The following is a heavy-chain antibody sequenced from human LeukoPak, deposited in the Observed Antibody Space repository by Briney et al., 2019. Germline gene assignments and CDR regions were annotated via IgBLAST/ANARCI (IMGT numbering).Heavy chain of an antibody. CDR3: ARDRRYDILTGFSNFFDY. D-gene: IGHD3-9*01. CDR2: ISYDGSNE. CDR1: GFTFSSYA. J-gene: IGHJ4*02. Sequence: GGSLRLSCAASGFTFSSYAMHWVRQAPGKGLEWVAVISYDGSNEYYADSVKGRFTISRDNSKNTLYLQMNSLRGEDTAVYYCARDRRYDILTGFSNFFDYWGQGTLVTVSS. V-gene: IGHV3-30-3*01.